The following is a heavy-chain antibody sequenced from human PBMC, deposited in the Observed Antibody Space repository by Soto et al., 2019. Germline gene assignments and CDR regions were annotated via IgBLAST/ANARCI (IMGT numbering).Heavy chain of an antibody. CDR2: MNPNSGNT. V-gene: IGHV1-8*01. D-gene: IGHD5-12*01. Sequence: ASVKVSCKASGYTFTSYDINWGRQATGQGLEWMGWMNPNSGNTGYAQKFQGRLTITADESTSTGYMELISLRSDDTAVYDCAREGSGYNCWGQGTQVTVSS. CDR3: AREGSGYNC. J-gene: IGHJ4*02. CDR1: GYTFTSYD.